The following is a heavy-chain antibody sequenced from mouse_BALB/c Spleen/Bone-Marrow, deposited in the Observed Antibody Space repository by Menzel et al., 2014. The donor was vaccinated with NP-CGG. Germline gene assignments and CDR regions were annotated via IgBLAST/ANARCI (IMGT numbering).Heavy chain of an antibody. CDR3: ARGNYYGNWFAY. Sequence: EVQLQQSGPELVKPGASVKMSCKASGYTFXDYYMDWVKQSHGESFEWIGRVNPYNGGTSYNQKFKGKATLTVDKSSSTAYMELNSLTSEDSAVYYCARGNYYGNWFAYWGQGTLVTVSA. CDR2: VNPYNGGT. CDR1: GYTFXDYY. D-gene: IGHD2-1*01. J-gene: IGHJ3*01. V-gene: IGHV1-19*01.